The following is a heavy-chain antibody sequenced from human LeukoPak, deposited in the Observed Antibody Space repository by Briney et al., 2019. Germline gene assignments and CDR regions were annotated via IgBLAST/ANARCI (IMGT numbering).Heavy chain of an antibody. D-gene: IGHD2-21*02. J-gene: IGHJ1*01. Sequence: GGSLRLSCAASGFTFSSYGMHWVRKAPGKGLEWVAFIRYDGSNKYYADSVKGRFTISRDNSKNTLYLQMNSLRAEDTAVYYCANAAIQAADERANFQHWGQGTLVTVSS. V-gene: IGHV3-30*02. CDR3: ANAAIQAADERANFQH. CDR1: GFTFSSYG. CDR2: IRYDGSNK.